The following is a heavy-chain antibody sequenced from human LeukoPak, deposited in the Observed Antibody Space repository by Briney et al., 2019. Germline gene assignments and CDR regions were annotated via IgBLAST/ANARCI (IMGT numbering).Heavy chain of an antibody. CDR3: ARELLFYDSMVENAFDI. CDR1: GFTFSSYT. Sequence: PGGSLRLSCAASGFTFSSYTMNWVRQAPGKGLEWVSSISSSSSYIYHADSVKGRFTFSRDNAENSLYLQMNSLRAEDTAVYYCARELLFYDSMVENAFDIWGQGTMVTVSS. V-gene: IGHV3-21*01. J-gene: IGHJ3*02. D-gene: IGHD3-22*01. CDR2: ISSSSSYI.